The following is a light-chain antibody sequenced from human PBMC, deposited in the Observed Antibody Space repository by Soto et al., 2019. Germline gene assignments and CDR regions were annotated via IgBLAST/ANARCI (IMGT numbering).Light chain of an antibody. CDR3: QQYNNWPPT. CDR2: GAS. J-gene: IGKJ1*01. Sequence: EIGMTQSLATLAVAPGERATLSCMASQSVSNNLAWYQQKPGQAPRLLIYGASTRATGFPARFSGSGSGTEFTLTISSLQSEDFAVYYCQQYNNWPPTFGQGTKVEIK. CDR1: QSVSNN. V-gene: IGKV3-15*01.